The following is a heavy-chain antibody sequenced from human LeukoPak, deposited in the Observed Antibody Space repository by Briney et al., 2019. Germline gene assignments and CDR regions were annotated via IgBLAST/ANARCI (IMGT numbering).Heavy chain of an antibody. V-gene: IGHV3-30*02. CDR3: AKDRGYCSGGSCATPYYYMDV. Sequence: QSGGSLRLSCAASGFTFSSYGMSWVRQAPGKGLEWVAFIRYDGSNKYYADSVKGRFTISRDNSKNTLYLQMNSLRAEDTAVYYCAKDRGYCSGGSCATPYYYMDVWGKGTAVTISS. CDR1: GFTFSSYG. J-gene: IGHJ6*03. CDR2: IRYDGSNK. D-gene: IGHD2-15*01.